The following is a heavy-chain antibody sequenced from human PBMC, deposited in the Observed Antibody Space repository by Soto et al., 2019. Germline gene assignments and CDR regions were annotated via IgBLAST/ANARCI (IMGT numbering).Heavy chain of an antibody. Sequence: GGSLRLSCAASVFTVSSYSMSWCRQAPGKGLEWVSAISGSGGSTYYAASEKRRIIISKDNTKNPFFQQINRLSAEDTAVYYCSRTRGVKYYFDYWGQGTLVTVSS. J-gene: IGHJ4*02. V-gene: IGHV3-23*01. CDR1: VFTVSSYS. CDR2: ISGSGGST. D-gene: IGHD3-10*01. CDR3: SRTRGVKYYFDY.